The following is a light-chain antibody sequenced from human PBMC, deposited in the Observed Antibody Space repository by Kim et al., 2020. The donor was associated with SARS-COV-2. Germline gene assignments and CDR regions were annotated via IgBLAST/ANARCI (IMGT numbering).Light chain of an antibody. J-gene: IGKJ2*01. CDR1: QSISSK. CDR3: QQYDTWPQYT. CDR2: GAS. V-gene: IGKV3-15*01. Sequence: EMVMTQSPDTLSVSPGERATLSCRASQSISSKLAWYQQRPGQPPRLLIYGASTRATGITARFSGSGSGTEFTLTISSLQSEDFAVYYCQQYDTWPQYTFGQGTKLEIK.